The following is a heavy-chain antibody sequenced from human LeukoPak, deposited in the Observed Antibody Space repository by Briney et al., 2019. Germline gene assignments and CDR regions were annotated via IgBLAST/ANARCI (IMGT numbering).Heavy chain of an antibody. CDR3: AKLTYGSGTYGAFDY. CDR1: GFTFSGSA. D-gene: IGHD3-10*01. J-gene: IGHJ4*02. CDR2: IRSTANGYAT. Sequence: GGSLRLSCAASGFTFSGSALHWVRQASGKGLEWVGRIRSTANGYATAYAASVKGRFTISRDDSKNTAYLQMDSLKTEDTAVYYCAKLTYGSGTYGAFDYWGQGTLVTVST. V-gene: IGHV3-73*01.